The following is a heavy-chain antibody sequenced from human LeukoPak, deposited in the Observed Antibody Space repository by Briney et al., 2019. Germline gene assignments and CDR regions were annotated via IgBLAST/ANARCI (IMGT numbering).Heavy chain of an antibody. CDR2: ISSSSSTI. V-gene: IGHV3-48*01. Sequence: GGSLRLSCAASGSTFSSYSMNWVRQAPGKGLEWVSYISSSSSTIYYADSVKGRFTISRDNAKSSLYLQMSSLRAEDTAVYYCASPRREYSSSSVYYYYYMDVWGKGTTVTVSS. D-gene: IGHD6-6*01. J-gene: IGHJ6*03. CDR1: GSTFSSYS. CDR3: ASPRREYSSSSVYYYYYMDV.